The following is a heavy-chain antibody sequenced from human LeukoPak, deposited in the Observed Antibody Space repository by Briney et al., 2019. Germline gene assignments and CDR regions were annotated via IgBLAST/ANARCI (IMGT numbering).Heavy chain of an antibody. J-gene: IGHJ5*02. V-gene: IGHV4-59*08. CDR1: GGSISTYF. Sequence: SETLSLTCTVSGGSISTYFWSWIRQPPGKGLEWIGYISYSGNTNYNPSLKSRVTISIATSMNQFSLKLRSVTAADTAVYYCARVGYAFGFDPWGQGALITVSS. CDR2: ISYSGNT. D-gene: IGHD5-18*01. CDR3: ARVGYAFGFDP.